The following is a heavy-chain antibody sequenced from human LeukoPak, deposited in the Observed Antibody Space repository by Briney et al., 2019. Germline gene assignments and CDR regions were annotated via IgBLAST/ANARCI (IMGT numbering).Heavy chain of an antibody. CDR1: GYPFTRYY. CDR2: INPNSGGT. V-gene: IGHV1-2*02. J-gene: IGHJ4*02. D-gene: IGHD2-15*01. Sequence: GAPVKVSFQTSGYPFTRYYMHRVRPAPGQRLEWMGWINPNSGGTNYAQKFQGRVTMTSDTSISTAYMDLSSLRSDDTAVYYCARFPSGGPCDYWGQGTLVTVSS. CDR3: ARFPSGGPCDY.